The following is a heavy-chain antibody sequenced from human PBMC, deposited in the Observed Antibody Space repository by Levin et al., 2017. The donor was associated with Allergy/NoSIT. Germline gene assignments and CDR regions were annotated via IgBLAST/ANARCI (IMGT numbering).Heavy chain of an antibody. CDR3: ARVGSGDSGYDTARYYGMDV. Sequence: SETLSLTCTVSGGSISSYYWSWIRQPPGKGLEWIGYIYYSGSTNYNPSLKSRVTISVDTSKNQFSLKLSSVTAADTAVYYCARVGSGDSGYDTARYYGMDVWGQGTTVTVSS. V-gene: IGHV4-59*01. J-gene: IGHJ6*02. D-gene: IGHD5-12*01. CDR2: IYYSGST. CDR1: GGSISSYY.